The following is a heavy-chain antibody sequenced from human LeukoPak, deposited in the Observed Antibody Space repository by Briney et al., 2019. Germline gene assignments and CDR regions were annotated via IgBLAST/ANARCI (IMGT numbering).Heavy chain of an antibody. CDR2: IYYSGST. D-gene: IGHD6-13*01. V-gene: IGHV4-38-2*02. CDR3: AREGIAAAGSTNDAFDI. Sequence: SETLSLTCTVSGYSISSGFYWGWIRQPPGKGLEWIGYIYYSGSTYYNPSLKSRVTISVDTSKNQFSLKLSSVTAADTAVYYCAREGIAAAGSTNDAFDIWGQGTMVTVSS. J-gene: IGHJ3*02. CDR1: GYSISSGFY.